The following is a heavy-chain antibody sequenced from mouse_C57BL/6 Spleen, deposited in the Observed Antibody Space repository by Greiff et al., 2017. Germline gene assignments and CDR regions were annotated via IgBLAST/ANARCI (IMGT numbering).Heavy chain of an antibody. CDR2: IYPGSGST. D-gene: IGHD1-1*01. CDR3: ARADYYGGYAMDY. Sequence: QVQLQQSGAELVKPGASVKMSCKASGYTFTSYWITWVKQRPGQGLEWIGDIYPGSGSTNYNEKFKSKATLTVDTSSSTAYMQLSSLTSEDSAVYYCARADYYGGYAMDYWGQGTSVTVSS. V-gene: IGHV1-55*01. CDR1: GYTFTSYW. J-gene: IGHJ4*01.